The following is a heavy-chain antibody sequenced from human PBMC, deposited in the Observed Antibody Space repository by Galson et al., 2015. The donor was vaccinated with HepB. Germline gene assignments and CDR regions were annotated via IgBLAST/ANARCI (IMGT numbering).Heavy chain of an antibody. CDR3: ARDLGSMVVTAMRY. CDR1: AFPFSSYA. J-gene: IGHJ4*02. D-gene: IGHD2-21*02. CDR2: ISYDGSNK. Sequence: SLRLSCAASAFPFSSYAMHWVRQAPGKGLEWVAVISYDGSNKYYADSMEGRFTISRDNSKNTLYLQMNSLRAEDTAVYYCARDLGSMVVTAMRYWGQGTLVTVSS. V-gene: IGHV3-30-3*01.